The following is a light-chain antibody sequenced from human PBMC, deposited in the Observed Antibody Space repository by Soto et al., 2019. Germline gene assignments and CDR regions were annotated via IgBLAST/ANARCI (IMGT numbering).Light chain of an antibody. CDR1: SSDIGGYNS. CDR2: DVS. J-gene: IGLJ2*01. CDR3: SSYTSSSTLGVV. V-gene: IGLV2-14*01. Sequence: QLVLTQPASVSGSPGQSITISCTGTSSDIGGYNSVSWYQQHPGKAPKLMIYDVSNRPSGVSNRFSGSKSGNTASLTISGLQAEDEADYYCSSYTSSSTLGVVFGGGTKLTVL.